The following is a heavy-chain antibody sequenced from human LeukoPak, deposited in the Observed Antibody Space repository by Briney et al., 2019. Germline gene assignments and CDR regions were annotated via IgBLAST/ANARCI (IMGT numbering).Heavy chain of an antibody. Sequence: SETLSLTCAVYGGSFSRYFWTWIRQPPGRGLEWIGEVNDSGSTIYNPSLKSLVTISLDASNNQFSLKVSSVTAADTAVYFCARGTSYDFGTDSYYIDVWGTGTTVTVSS. V-gene: IGHV4-34*01. D-gene: IGHD3/OR15-3a*01. CDR1: GGSFSRYF. J-gene: IGHJ6*03. CDR2: VNDSGST. CDR3: ARGTSYDFGTDSYYIDV.